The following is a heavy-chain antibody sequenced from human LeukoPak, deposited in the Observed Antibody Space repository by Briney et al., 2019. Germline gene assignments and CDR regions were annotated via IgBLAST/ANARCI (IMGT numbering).Heavy chain of an antibody. V-gene: IGHV1-46*01. CDR3: ARNPNYDILTGYSYHYFDY. J-gene: IGHJ4*02. CDR2: INPSGGST. CDR1: GYTFTSYY. Sequence: ASVKVSCKASGYTFTSYYMHWVRQAPGQGLEWMGIINPSGGSTSYAQKFQGRVTMTRDTSTSTVYMELSSLRSEDTAVYYCARNPNYDILTGYSYHYFDYWGQGTLVTVSS. D-gene: IGHD3-9*01.